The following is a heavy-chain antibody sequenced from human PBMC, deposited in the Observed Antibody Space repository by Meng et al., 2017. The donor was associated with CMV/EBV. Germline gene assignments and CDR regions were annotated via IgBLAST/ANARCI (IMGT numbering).Heavy chain of an antibody. CDR2: IYWDDDK. CDR1: GFSLSTSGVG. CDR3: ARIAAAGRFDY. D-gene: IGHD6-13*01. Sequence: QVPLKEFGHTLAKPTQTLTLTCNFSGFSLSTSGVGVGWNRQPPGKALEWLALIYWDDDKRYSPSLKSRLTITKDTSKNQVVLTMTNMDPVDTATYYCARIAAAGRFDYWGQGTLVTVSS. V-gene: IGHV2-5*02. J-gene: IGHJ4*02.